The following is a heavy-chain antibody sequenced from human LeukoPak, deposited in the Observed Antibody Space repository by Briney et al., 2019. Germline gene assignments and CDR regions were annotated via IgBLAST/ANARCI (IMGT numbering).Heavy chain of an antibody. J-gene: IGHJ4*02. CDR3: ARDRDVGLYGPPDY. CDR1: GFTFSSYA. D-gene: IGHD3-10*01. Sequence: GGSLRLSCAASGFTFSSYAMHWVRQAPGKGLEWVAVISYDGSNKYYADSVKGRFTISRDNSKNTLYLQMNSLRAEDTAVYYCARDRDVGLYGPPDYWGQGTLVTVSS. CDR2: ISYDGSNK. V-gene: IGHV3-30-3*01.